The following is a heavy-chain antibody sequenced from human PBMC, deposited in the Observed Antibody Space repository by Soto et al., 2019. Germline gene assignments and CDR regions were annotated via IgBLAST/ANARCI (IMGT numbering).Heavy chain of an antibody. CDR3: ATGGSGVFDY. J-gene: IGHJ4*02. V-gene: IGHV3-66*01. CDR1: GFAVSRNY. Sequence: GGSLRLSCAASGFAVSRNYMTWVRQAPGKGLEWVSVVHSGGSTYYADSVKDRFTISRDNSKNTVYLQMSSLRAEDTALYYCATGGSGVFDYWGQGTLVTVSS. CDR2: VHSGGST. D-gene: IGHD6-19*01.